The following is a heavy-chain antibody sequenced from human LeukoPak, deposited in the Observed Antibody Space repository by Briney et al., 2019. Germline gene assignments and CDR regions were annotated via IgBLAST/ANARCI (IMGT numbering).Heavy chain of an antibody. V-gene: IGHV3-7*01. CDR3: ARGISYHLNRNWGDYNYYYMDV. CDR2: IKQDGSEK. J-gene: IGHJ6*03. CDR1: GFTFSSYW. Sequence: QPGGSLRLSCAASGFTFSSYWMSWVRQAPGKGLEWVANIKQDGSEKYYVDSVKGRFTISRDNAKKSLYLQMNSLRAEDTAMYYCARGISYHLNRNWGDYNYYYMDVWGKGTTVTVSS. D-gene: IGHD2-2*01.